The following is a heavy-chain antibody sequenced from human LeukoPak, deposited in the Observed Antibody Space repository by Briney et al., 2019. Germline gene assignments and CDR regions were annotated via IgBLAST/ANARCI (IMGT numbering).Heavy chain of an antibody. V-gene: IGHV3-30*04. D-gene: IGHD3-22*01. CDR3: ARAMIVVVTDHDAFDI. J-gene: IGHJ3*02. Sequence: HPGRSLRLSCAASGFTFSSYAMHWVRQAPGKGLEWVALISYDGSNKYYADSVKGRFTISRDNSKNTLYLQMNSLRAEDTAVYYCARAMIVVVTDHDAFDIWGQGTMVTVSS. CDR2: ISYDGSNK. CDR1: GFTFSSYA.